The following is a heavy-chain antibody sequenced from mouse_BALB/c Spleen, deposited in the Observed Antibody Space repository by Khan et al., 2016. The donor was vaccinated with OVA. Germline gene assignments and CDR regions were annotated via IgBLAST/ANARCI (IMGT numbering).Heavy chain of an antibody. D-gene: IGHD1-2*01. CDR1: GYSITSGYD. J-gene: IGHJ2*01. CDR2: ISYSGST. Sequence: EVQLQESGPGLVKPSQSLSLTCTVTGYSITSGYDWNWIRQFPGNKLEWMGYISYSGSTNYNPSLKSRISITRDTAKNQFFLQLNSVTTEDTATYYCARTARIKYWGQGTTLTVSS. V-gene: IGHV3-2*02. CDR3: ARTARIKY.